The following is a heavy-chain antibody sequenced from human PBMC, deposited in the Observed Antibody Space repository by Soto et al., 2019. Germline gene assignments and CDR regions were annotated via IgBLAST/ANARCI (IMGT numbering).Heavy chain of an antibody. J-gene: IGHJ4*02. CDR2: ICGSGGST. CDR3: AKDGSGYDYNYFDY. CDR1: GFTFSSYA. V-gene: IGHV3-23*01. D-gene: IGHD5-12*01. Sequence: PGGSLRLSCAASGFTFSSYAMSWVRQAPGKGPEWVSAICGSGGSTYYADSVKGRFSISRDNSKNTLYLQMNRLRAEDTAVYYCAKDGSGYDYNYFDYWGQGTLVTVSS.